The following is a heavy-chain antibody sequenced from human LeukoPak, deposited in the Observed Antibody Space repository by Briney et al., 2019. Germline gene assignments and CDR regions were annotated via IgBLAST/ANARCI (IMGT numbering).Heavy chain of an antibody. CDR2: INPNTGDT. CDR1: GYTFTDYY. CDR3: ARDRGPQWWGSFDY. J-gene: IGHJ4*02. V-gene: IGHV1-2*04. D-gene: IGHD3-16*01. Sequence: AAVKVSCKASGYTFTDYYIHLVRQVPGQGLEWMGWINPNTGDTNLAQKFQGWVTTTRDTPIGTAYLELSRLTSDDTAVYYCARDRGPQWWGSFDYWGKGTLVTVSS.